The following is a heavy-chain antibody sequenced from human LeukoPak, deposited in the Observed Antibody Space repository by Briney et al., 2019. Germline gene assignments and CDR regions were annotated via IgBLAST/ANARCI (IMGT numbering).Heavy chain of an antibody. Sequence: GGSLRLSCAVCGFTVSSNFMSWVRQSTGKGRVWVSIVFSGGATYLADSVKGRFTISRHNSENTLYLQMNSLSADDTTVYYCAKNGPGGYYFDFWGQGTLVTVSS. CDR2: VFSGGAT. D-gene: IGHD3-16*01. CDR1: GFTVSSNF. J-gene: IGHJ4*02. V-gene: IGHV3-53*04. CDR3: AKNGPGGYYFDF.